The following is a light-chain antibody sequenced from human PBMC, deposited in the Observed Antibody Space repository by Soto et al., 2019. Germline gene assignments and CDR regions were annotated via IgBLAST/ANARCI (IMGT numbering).Light chain of an antibody. Sequence: EIMMTQSPATLSASPCERATLSFSASQSVSSRLAWYQQKPGQAPRLLIYGASTRATGIPARFSGSGSGTEFTLTISSLQSEDFAVYYCQQYNNWPPWTFGQGTKVDIK. CDR1: QSVSSR. V-gene: IGKV3-15*01. J-gene: IGKJ1*01. CDR3: QQYNNWPPWT. CDR2: GAS.